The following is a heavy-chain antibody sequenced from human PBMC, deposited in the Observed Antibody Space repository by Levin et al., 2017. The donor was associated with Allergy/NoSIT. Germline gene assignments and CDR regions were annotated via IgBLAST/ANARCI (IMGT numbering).Heavy chain of an antibody. Sequence: ASVKVSCKASGYTFTGYYMHWVRQAPGQGLEWMGWINPNSGGTNYAQKFQGRVTMTRDTSISTAYMELSRLRSDDTAVYYCARANYGDYYYYYGMDVWGQGTTVTVSS. CDR2: INPNSGGT. J-gene: IGHJ6*02. CDR3: ARANYGDYYYYYGMDV. CDR1: GYTFTGYY. D-gene: IGHD4-17*01. V-gene: IGHV1-2*02.